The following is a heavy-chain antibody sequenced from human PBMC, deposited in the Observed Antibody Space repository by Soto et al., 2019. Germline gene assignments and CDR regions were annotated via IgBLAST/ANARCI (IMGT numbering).Heavy chain of an antibody. J-gene: IGHJ4*02. CDR1: GYTFTSYD. D-gene: IGHD5-18*01. CDR3: ARGRVVPAAQRRYSYGYGNFDY. Sequence: QVQLVQSGAEVKKPGASVKVSCKASGYTFTSYDINWVRQATGQGLEWMGWMNTNSGNTGYAQKFQGRVTMTRTTSISTAYMELSSLRSEDTAVYYCARGRVVPAAQRRYSYGYGNFDYWGQGTLVTVSS. CDR2: MNTNSGNT. V-gene: IGHV1-8*01.